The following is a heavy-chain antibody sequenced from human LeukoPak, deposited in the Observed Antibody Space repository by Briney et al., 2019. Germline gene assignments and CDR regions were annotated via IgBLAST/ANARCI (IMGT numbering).Heavy chain of an antibody. J-gene: IGHJ4*02. V-gene: IGHV3-23*01. Sequence: GGSLRLSCAASGFTFSSYAMSWARQAPGKGLEWVSAISGSGGSTYYADSVKGRFTISRDNSKNTLYLQMNSLRAEDTAVYYCAKYSGLSYYDSSGYYLWEYYFDYWGQGTLVTVSS. CDR1: GFTFSSYA. D-gene: IGHD3-22*01. CDR2: ISGSGGST. CDR3: AKYSGLSYYDSSGYYLWEYYFDY.